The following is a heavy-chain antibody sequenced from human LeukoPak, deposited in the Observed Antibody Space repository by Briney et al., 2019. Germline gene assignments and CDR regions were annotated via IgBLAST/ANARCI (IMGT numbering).Heavy chain of an antibody. CDR2: ISYDGRNK. D-gene: IGHD5-12*01. CDR3: ARTAGYGFDP. CDR1: GFTSSSYA. V-gene: IGHV3-30*04. J-gene: IGHJ5*02. Sequence: GRSLRLSCAASGFTSSSYAMHWVPQAPGKGLEWVAVISYDGRNKYYADPVKGRFTISRDNSKNTLYLQMNSVRAEDTAVYYCARTAGYGFDPWGQGTLVTVSS.